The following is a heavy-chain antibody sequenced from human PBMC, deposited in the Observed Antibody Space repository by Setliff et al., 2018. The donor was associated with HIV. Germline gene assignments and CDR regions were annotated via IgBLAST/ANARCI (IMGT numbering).Heavy chain of an antibody. CDR1: GVSITNDNYY. J-gene: IGHJ4*02. CDR2: IFFTGTI. D-gene: IGHD6-19*01. V-gene: IGHV4-39*07. Sequence: SETLSLTCTVSGVSITNDNYYWGWIRQPPGKGLDWIGNIFFTGTIEYNASLSSRVTISVDRSKNQISLTLTSVTAADTAIYYCARLSATTGWPPSYFDSWGQGALVTVSS. CDR3: ARLSATTGWPPSYFDS.